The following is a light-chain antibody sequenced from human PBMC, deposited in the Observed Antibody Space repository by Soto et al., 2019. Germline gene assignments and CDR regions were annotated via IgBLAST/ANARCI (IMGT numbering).Light chain of an antibody. CDR1: QDIRNH. J-gene: IGKJ4*01. Sequence: DIQMTQSPSSLSASAGDRVIITCQASQDIRNHLNWYQQKPGKAPKLLIYDVSNLATGVPPKFSGGGSGPDFTLTISSLQPEDIATYYCQHYDDLVTFGGGTKVEIK. V-gene: IGKV1-33*01. CDR2: DVS. CDR3: QHYDDLVT.